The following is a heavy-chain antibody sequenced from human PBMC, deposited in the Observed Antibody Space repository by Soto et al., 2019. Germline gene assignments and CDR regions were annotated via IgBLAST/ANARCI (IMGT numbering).Heavy chain of an antibody. Sequence: QVQLVQSGAEVKKPGASVKVSCKVSGYTLTELSMHWVRQAPGKGLEWMGGFDPEDGETIYAQKFQGRVTMTEDTSTDTAYMELSSLRSEDTAVYYCATSDDYVWGSYRSKAFDLWGQGTMVTVSS. D-gene: IGHD3-16*02. V-gene: IGHV1-24*01. CDR3: ATSDDYVWGSYRSKAFDL. CDR1: GYTLTELS. J-gene: IGHJ3*01. CDR2: FDPEDGET.